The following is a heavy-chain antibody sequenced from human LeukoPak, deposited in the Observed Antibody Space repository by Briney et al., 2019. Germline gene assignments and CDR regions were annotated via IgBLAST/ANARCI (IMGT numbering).Heavy chain of an antibody. D-gene: IGHD4-23*01. J-gene: IGHJ4*02. CDR3: ARDNRGNSGGLDY. CDR1: GFTVSSNY. V-gene: IGHV3-66*02. Sequence: GGSLRLSCAASGFTVSSNYMSWVRQAPGKGLEWVSVIYSGGSTYYADSVKGRFTISRDNSKNTLYLQMNSLRAEDTAVYYCARDNRGNSGGLDYWGQGTLVPVSS. CDR2: IYSGGST.